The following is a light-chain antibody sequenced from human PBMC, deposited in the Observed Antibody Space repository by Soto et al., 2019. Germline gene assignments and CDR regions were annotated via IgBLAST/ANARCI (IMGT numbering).Light chain of an antibody. V-gene: IGLV6-57*01. CDR3: QSYDSSMWV. CDR1: SGSIASNY. CDR2: EYN. J-gene: IGLJ3*02. Sequence: NFMLTQPHSVSESPGKTVTISCTRSSGSIASNYVQWYQQRPGSSPTTVIYEYNQRPSGVPDRFSGSIDSSSNSASLTISGLKTEDEADYYCQSYDSSMWVFGGGTKLTVL.